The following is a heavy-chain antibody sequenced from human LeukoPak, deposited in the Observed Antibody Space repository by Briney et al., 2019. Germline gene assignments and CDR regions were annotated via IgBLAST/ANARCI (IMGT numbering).Heavy chain of an antibody. CDR1: GFTFSSYA. J-gene: IGHJ4*02. V-gene: IGHV3-23*01. CDR2: ISGSGGST. CDR3: ARTYRSDWYYFDC. Sequence: GGSLRLSCAASGFTFSSYAMSWVRQAPGKGLEWVSAISGSGGSTYYADSVKGRFTISRDNSKNTLYLQMNSLRVEDTAVFYCARTYRSDWYYFDCWGQGTLVTVSS. D-gene: IGHD6-19*01.